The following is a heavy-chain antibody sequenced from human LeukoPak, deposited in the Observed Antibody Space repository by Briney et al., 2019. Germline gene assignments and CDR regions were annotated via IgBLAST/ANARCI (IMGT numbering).Heavy chain of an antibody. CDR1: GFTFSNYW. D-gene: IGHD2-2*01. J-gene: IGHJ6*03. V-gene: IGHV3-74*01. CDR3: ATRSCSISACRASSYHCMDF. Sequence: PGGSLRLSCAASGFTFSNYWMHWVRQAPGKGLVWVSRISSDESITSYADSVKGRFTISRDNSKNTLYLQMNSLRAEDTAVYYCATRSCSISACRASSYHCMDFWGKGTTVTVSS. CDR2: ISSDESIT.